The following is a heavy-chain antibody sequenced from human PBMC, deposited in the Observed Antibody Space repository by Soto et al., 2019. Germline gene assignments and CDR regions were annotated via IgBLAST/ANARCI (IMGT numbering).Heavy chain of an antibody. Sequence: GGSLRLSCAASGFTFDDYTMHWVRQAPGRGLEWVSLISWDGGSTYYADSVKGRFTISRDNSKNSLYLQMNSLRTEDTALYYCAKDISRYGDYYYYYGMDVWGQGTTVTAP. J-gene: IGHJ6*02. CDR3: AKDISRYGDYYYYYGMDV. V-gene: IGHV3-43*01. D-gene: IGHD3-10*01. CDR1: GFTFDDYT. CDR2: ISWDGGST.